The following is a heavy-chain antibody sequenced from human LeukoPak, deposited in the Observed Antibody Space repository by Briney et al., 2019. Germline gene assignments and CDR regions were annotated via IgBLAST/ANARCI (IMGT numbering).Heavy chain of an antibody. J-gene: IGHJ4*02. V-gene: IGHV3-43*02. D-gene: IGHD2-21*02. Sequence: GGSLRLSCAASGFSFAYYAMRWVRQAPGKGLEWVSLITANGDSTYYADSVKGRFTISRDNSKNSLPLQMNSLRTEDTALYYCAKDIEAGTAGFSFDYWGQGTLVAVSS. CDR3: AKDIEAGTAGFSFDY. CDR2: ITANGDST. CDR1: GFSFAYYA.